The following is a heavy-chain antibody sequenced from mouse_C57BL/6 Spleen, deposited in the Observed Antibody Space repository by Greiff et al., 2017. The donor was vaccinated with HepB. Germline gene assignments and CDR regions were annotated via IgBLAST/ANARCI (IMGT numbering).Heavy chain of an antibody. CDR1: GYTFTSYW. CDR2: IHPNSGST. V-gene: IGHV1-64*01. CDR3: ARSTGYYFDY. Sequence: QVHVKQPGAELVKPGASVKLSCKASGYTFTSYWMHWVKQRPGQGLEWIGMIHPNSGSTNYNEKFKSKATLTVDKSSSTAYMQLSSLTSEDSAVYYCARSTGYYFDYWGQGTTLTVSS. J-gene: IGHJ2*01.